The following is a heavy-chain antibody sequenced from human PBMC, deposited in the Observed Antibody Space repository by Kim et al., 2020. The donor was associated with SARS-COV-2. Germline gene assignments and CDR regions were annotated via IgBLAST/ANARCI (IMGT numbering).Heavy chain of an antibody. J-gene: IGHJ2*01. V-gene: IGHV3-23*01. CDR1: GFTFSSYA. CDR3: AKDVERYCTNGVCYTQWYFDL. D-gene: IGHD2-8*01. Sequence: GGSLRLSCAASGFTFSSYAMSWVRQAPGKGLEWVSAISGRGGSTYYADSVKGRFTISRDNSKNTLYLQMNSLRAEDTAVYYCAKDVERYCTNGVCYTQWYFDLWGRGTLVTVSS. CDR2: ISGRGGST.